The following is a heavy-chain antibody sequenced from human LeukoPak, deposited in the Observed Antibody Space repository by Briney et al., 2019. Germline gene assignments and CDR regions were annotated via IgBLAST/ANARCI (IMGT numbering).Heavy chain of an antibody. CDR3: ARAVGARGLYYFDY. D-gene: IGHD1-26*01. J-gene: IGHJ4*02. CDR1: GFTFSSYW. V-gene: IGHV3-7*01. Sequence: GGSLRLSCAASGFTFSSYWMSWVRQAPGKGLEWVANIEQDGSEKYYVDSVKGRFTISRDNAKNSLYLQMNSLRAEDTAVYYCARAVGARGLYYFDYWGQGTLVTVSS. CDR2: IEQDGSEK.